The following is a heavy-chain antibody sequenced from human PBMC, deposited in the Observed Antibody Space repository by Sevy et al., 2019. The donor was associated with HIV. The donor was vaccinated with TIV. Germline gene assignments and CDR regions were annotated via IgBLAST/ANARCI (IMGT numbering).Heavy chain of an antibody. Sequence: GGSLRLSCAASGLTFSSYWMSWVRQAPGKGLEWVADIKQDGSEKYYVDSVKGRFTISRDNAKNSLYLQMNSLRAEDTAVYYCARGPRRGYCSRTSCYTGPLYAFDIWGQGTMVTVSS. J-gene: IGHJ3*02. CDR1: GLTFSSYW. CDR3: ARGPRRGYCSRTSCYTGPLYAFDI. CDR2: IKQDGSEK. V-gene: IGHV3-7*01. D-gene: IGHD2-2*02.